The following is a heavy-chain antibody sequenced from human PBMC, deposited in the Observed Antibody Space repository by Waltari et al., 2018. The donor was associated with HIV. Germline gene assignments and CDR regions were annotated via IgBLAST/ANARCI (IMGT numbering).Heavy chain of an antibody. J-gene: IGHJ4*02. CDR3: ARDLTVTTTAFFDY. D-gene: IGHD4-17*01. V-gene: IGHV3-21*02. CDR1: GFTFSSYS. Sequence: EVQLVESGGGLVKPGGSLRLSCAASGFTFSSYSMTWVRQAPGKGLEWVSSISSGSTYVYYADSLRGRFTTSRDDAQNSLYLQMNSLKAEDTAVYYCARDLTVTTTAFFDYWGQGTLVTVSS. CDR2: ISSGSTYV.